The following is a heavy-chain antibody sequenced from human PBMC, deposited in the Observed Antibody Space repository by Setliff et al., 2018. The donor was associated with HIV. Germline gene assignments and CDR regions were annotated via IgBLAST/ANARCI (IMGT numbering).Heavy chain of an antibody. D-gene: IGHD3-3*01. J-gene: IGHJ4*02. CDR1: GGFISNHY. V-gene: IGHV4-59*11. Sequence: SETLSLTCTISGGFISNHYWNWIRQPPGKGLEWIGSTHYSGSSYYSPSLKSRVTISVDTSKSQFSLKLNSVTAADTAVYYCARDQSDWFYWGQGTLVTVS. CDR3: ARDQSDWFY. CDR2: THYSGSS.